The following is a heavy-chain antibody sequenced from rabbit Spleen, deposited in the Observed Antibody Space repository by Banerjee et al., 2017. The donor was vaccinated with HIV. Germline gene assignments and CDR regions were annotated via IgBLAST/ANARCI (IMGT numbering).Heavy chain of an antibody. Sequence: QSLEESGGDLVKPGASLTLTSTASGFSFSSSYYMCWVRQPPGKGLEWIACIHVGSSGYTYYANWAKGRFTISKTSSTTVTLQMTSLTDADTATYSCARDSGTSFSSYGMDLWGPGTLVTVS. CDR3: ARDSGTSFSSYGMDL. V-gene: IGHV1S40*01. D-gene: IGHD8-1*01. CDR2: IHVGSSGYT. J-gene: IGHJ6*01. CDR1: GFSFSSSYY.